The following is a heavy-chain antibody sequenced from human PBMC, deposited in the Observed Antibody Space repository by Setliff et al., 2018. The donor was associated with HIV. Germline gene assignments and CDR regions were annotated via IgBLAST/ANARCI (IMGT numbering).Heavy chain of an antibody. CDR2: INHSGSS. J-gene: IGHJ4*02. CDR3: AKGYTYFDY. V-gene: IGHV4-34*01. D-gene: IGHD1-1*01. CDR1: GGSLSADY. Sequence: PSETLSLTCAVYGGSLSADYWSWIRQTPGKGLEWIGEINHSGSSNYNPSLKSRVTLSVDTSKNQFSLRLNSLTAADTAVYYCAKGYTYFDYWGQGTPVTAPQ.